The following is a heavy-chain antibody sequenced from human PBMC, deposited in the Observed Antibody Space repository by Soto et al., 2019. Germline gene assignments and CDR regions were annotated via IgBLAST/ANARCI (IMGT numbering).Heavy chain of an antibody. V-gene: IGHV3-30-3*01. CDR3: ARGGDSSGPFDY. CDR1: GFTFSSYA. CDR2: ISYDGSNK. D-gene: IGHD3-22*01. J-gene: IGHJ4*02. Sequence: GGSLRLSCAASGFTFSSYAMHWVRQAPGKGLEWVAVISYDGSNKYYADSVKGRFTISRDNSKNTLYLQMNSLRAEDTAVYYCARGGDSSGPFDYWGQGTLVTVSS.